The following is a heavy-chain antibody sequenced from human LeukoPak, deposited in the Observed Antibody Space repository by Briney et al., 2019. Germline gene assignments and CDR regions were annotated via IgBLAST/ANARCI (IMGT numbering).Heavy chain of an antibody. CDR1: GFTFSDNG. D-gene: IGHD2-21*02. J-gene: IGHJ4*02. Sequence: GGSLRLSCAASGFTFSDNGMNWVRQAPEKGLEWISYIGSSGNTIFYADSVRGRSTISRDNAKNSLFLQMNSLRVEDTAVYYCVRGLKTAYNYFDYWGQGTLVTVSS. CDR2: IGSSGNTI. CDR3: VRGLKTAYNYFDY. V-gene: IGHV3-48*04.